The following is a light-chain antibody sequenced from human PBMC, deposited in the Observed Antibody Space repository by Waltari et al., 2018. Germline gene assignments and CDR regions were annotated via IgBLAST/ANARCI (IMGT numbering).Light chain of an antibody. J-gene: IGLJ3*02. CDR3: AAWNYSLNGWV. V-gene: IGLV1-44*01. Sequence: QSVLTQPPSASGTPGQTVTISCSTSSSNIGSNTVNWYQQLPGVSPKLLIYSHEQQSSWVPYRFSVSKSGTSASLAISGLQSEDEADYYCAAWNYSLNGWVFGGGTKLTV. CDR2: SHE. CDR1: SSNIGSNT.